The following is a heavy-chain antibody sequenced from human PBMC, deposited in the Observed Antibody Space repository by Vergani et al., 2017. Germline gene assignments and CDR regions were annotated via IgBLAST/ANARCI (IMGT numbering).Heavy chain of an antibody. J-gene: IGHJ6*02. Sequence: EAQLLESGGNLIQPGGSLRLFCGASGFTFSCYAMTWVRLAPGKGLQWVSAISGSGGNTFYTDSVKGRFTISRDNSKDTLYLQMNSLRVEDTAIYYCAKARDPNCKGGNCYSYYYGLDLWGQGTTVTVSS. V-gene: IGHV3-23*01. CDR2: ISGSGGNT. CDR1: GFTFSCYA. D-gene: IGHD2-21*01. CDR3: AKARDPNCKGGNCYSYYYGLDL.